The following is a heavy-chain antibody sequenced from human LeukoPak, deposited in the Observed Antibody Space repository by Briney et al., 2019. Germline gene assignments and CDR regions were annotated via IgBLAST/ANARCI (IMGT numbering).Heavy chain of an antibody. J-gene: IGHJ4*02. CDR2: ISGSGGST. D-gene: IGHD1-26*01. V-gene: IGHV3-23*01. Sequence: PGGSLRLSCAASGFTFSSYAMSWVRQSPGKGLEWVSAISGSGGSTYYADSVKGRFTISRDNSKNTLYLQMNSLRAEDTAVYYCAKDPWGIVGAGYWGQGTMVTVSS. CDR3: AKDPWGIVGAGY. CDR1: GFTFSSYA.